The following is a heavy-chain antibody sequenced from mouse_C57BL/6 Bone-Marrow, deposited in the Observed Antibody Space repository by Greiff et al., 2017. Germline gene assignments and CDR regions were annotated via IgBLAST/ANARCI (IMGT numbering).Heavy chain of an antibody. CDR2: IHPNSGST. Sequence: QVQLQQPGAELVKPGASVKLSCKASGYTFTSYWMHWVKQRPGQGLEWIGMIHPNSGSTNYNEKFKGKATLTADKSSSTAYMELRSLTSEDSAVYFCAREVSYYYGSSWFAYWGQGTLVTVSA. V-gene: IGHV1-64*01. D-gene: IGHD1-1*01. CDR1: GYTFTSYW. CDR3: AREVSYYYGSSWFAY. J-gene: IGHJ3*01.